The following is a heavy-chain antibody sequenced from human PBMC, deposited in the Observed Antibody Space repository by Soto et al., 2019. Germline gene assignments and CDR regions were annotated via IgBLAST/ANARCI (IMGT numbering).Heavy chain of an antibody. CDR2: IYPGDSDT. Sequence: PGESLKISCKGSGYSFTSYWIGWVRQMPGKGLEWMGIIYPGDSDTRYSPSFQGQVTISADKSISTAYLQWSSLKASDTAMYYCARPTGLLWFGKYYYGMDVWGQGTTVTVSS. D-gene: IGHD3-10*01. CDR1: GYSFTSYW. V-gene: IGHV5-51*01. CDR3: ARPTGLLWFGKYYYGMDV. J-gene: IGHJ6*02.